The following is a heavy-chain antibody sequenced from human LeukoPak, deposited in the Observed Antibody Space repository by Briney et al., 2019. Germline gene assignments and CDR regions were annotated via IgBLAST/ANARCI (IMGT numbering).Heavy chain of an antibody. V-gene: IGHV1-2*02. Sequence: ASVKVSCKASGYTFTGYYIHWVRQAPGQGLEWMGWINPNSGGTNYAQNFQGSITMTRDTSISTAYMELSRLRSDDTAVYYCATTRRYYYDSSGPDAFDLWGQGTRVTVSS. CDR1: GYTFTGYY. CDR2: INPNSGGT. CDR3: ATTRRYYYDSSGPDAFDL. D-gene: IGHD3-22*01. J-gene: IGHJ3*01.